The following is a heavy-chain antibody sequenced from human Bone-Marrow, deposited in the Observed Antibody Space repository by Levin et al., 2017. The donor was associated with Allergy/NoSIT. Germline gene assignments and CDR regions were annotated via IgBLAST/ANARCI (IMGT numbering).Heavy chain of an antibody. V-gene: IGHV3-7*03. Sequence: GESLKISCAASGFTFSSYWMSWVRQAPGKGLEWVANIKQDGSEKYYVDSVKGRFTISRDNAKNSLYLQMNSLRAEDTAVYYCARDVQGWNDDGNNWFDPWGQGTLVTVSS. J-gene: IGHJ5*02. CDR3: ARDVQGWNDDGNNWFDP. D-gene: IGHD1-1*01. CDR1: GFTFSSYW. CDR2: IKQDGSEK.